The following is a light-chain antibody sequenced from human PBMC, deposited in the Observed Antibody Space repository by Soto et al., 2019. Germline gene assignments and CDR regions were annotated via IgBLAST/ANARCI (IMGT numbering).Light chain of an antibody. CDR1: QRLSSSF. CDR2: GAS. Sequence: EIVLTQSPGTLSLSPGERAILSCRASQRLSSSFLAWYQQKPGQAPRLLIYGASSRATGIPDRFSGSGSGTDYTLTITRLEPEDSAVYYCQQYGTSLFAFGPGTKVNIK. CDR3: QQYGTSLFA. J-gene: IGKJ3*01. V-gene: IGKV3-20*01.